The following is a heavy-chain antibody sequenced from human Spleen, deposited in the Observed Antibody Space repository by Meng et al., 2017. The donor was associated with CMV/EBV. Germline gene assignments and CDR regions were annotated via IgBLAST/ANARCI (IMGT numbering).Heavy chain of an antibody. J-gene: IGHJ4*02. CDR2: ISGNAGNT. CDR1: GFTFTSYG. V-gene: IGHV3-23*01. CDR3: AKDHSSGLDY. D-gene: IGHD6-6*01. Sequence: GESLKISCAASGFTFTSYGMSWVRQAPGKGLEWVSTISGNAGNTYYADSVKGRFTISRDNSKNTVYLQMSTVRVDDTAVYYCAKDHSSGLDYWGQGTLVTVSS.